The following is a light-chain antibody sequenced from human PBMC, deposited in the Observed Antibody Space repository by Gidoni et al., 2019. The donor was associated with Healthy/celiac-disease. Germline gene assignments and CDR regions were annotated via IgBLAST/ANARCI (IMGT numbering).Light chain of an antibody. CDR3: QQYGSWLT. J-gene: IGKJ4*01. V-gene: IGKV3-20*01. CDR2: GAS. CDR1: QSVSSSY. Sequence: EIVLTQSPVTLSLSPGERATFSCRASQSVSSSYLAWYQQKPGQAPRLLIYGASSRATGIPDRFSGSGSGTDFTHTISRLEPEDLAVYYCQQYGSWLTFGGGTKVEIK.